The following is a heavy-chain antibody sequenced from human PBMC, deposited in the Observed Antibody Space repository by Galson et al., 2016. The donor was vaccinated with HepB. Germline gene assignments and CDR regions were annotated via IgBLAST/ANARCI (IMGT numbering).Heavy chain of an antibody. CDR3: AKDPYCGSDRGYGMDI. CDR2: ILLDGSNK. D-gene: IGHD2-21*01. CDR1: GFRFGSYG. V-gene: IGHV3-30*02. J-gene: IGHJ6*02. Sequence: SLRLSCAASGFRFGSYGMHWVRQAPGKGLEWVAYILLDGSNKYYRDSGKGRFTISRDNSKSTVYLQMNSLRAEDTAVYYCAKDPYCGSDRGYGMDIWGQGTTVTVSS.